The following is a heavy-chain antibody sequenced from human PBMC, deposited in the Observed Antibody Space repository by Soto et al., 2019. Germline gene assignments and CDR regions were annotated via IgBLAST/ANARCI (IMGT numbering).Heavy chain of an antibody. CDR1: CFTFSNHY. CDR2: NRNKHAGHTT. V-gene: IGHV3-72*01. CDR3: STSVTTAPLFEY. J-gene: IGHJ4*02. D-gene: IGHD1-1*01. Sequence: LRLSCAGSCFTFSNHYTEWVRQAPGKGLEWLGRNRNKHAGHTTDHVASERGKFINSRDDSINSVCLQMHSLKTEDSSVFYCSTSVTTAPLFEYWGQGTVVTVSS.